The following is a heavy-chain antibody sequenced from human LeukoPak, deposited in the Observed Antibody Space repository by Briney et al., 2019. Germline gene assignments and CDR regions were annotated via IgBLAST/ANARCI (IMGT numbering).Heavy chain of an antibody. CDR1: GFTFSSYS. V-gene: IGHV3-21*01. J-gene: IGHJ3*02. Sequence: PGGSLRLSCAASGFTFSSYSMNWVRQAPGKGLEWVSSISSSSSYIYYADSVKGRFTISRDNAKSSLYLQMNSLRDEDTAVYYCARDHQVAADAFDIWGQGTMVTVSS. CDR2: ISSSSSYI. D-gene: IGHD1-26*01. CDR3: ARDHQVAADAFDI.